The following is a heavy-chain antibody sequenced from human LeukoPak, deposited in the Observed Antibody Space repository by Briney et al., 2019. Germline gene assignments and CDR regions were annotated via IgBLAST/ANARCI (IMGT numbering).Heavy chain of an antibody. V-gene: IGHV4-30-4*08. CDR1: GGSISSGDYY. Sequence: PSETLSLTCTVSGGSISSGDYYWSWIRQPPGKGLEWIGYIYYSGSTYYNPSLKSRVTISVDTSKNQFSLKLSSVTAADTAVYYCAREIGYSNGLDYWGQGTLVTVSS. CDR3: AREIGYSNGLDY. D-gene: IGHD4-11*01. J-gene: IGHJ4*02. CDR2: IYYSGST.